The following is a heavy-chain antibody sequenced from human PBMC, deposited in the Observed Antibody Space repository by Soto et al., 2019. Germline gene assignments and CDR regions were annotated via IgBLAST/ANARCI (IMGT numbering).Heavy chain of an antibody. J-gene: IGHJ5*02. CDR3: ARASGRGWYNWFDP. D-gene: IGHD6-19*01. Sequence: KVSCKASGDTFSSHGISWVRQAPGQGPEYMGGIIPKFGTTNYAQKFRGRVTITADESTSTAYMEVSSLRYEDTAVYYCARASGRGWYNWFDPWGQGTLVTVSS. V-gene: IGHV1-69*01. CDR2: IIPKFGTT. CDR1: GDTFSSHG.